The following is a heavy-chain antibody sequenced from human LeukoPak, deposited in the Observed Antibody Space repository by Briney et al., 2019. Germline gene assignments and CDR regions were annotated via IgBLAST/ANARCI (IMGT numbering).Heavy chain of an antibody. CDR3: ARLVRKHIVVRPVEYFQH. CDR1: GYSFTSYW. CDR2: IYTSDSDT. D-gene: IGHD2-21*01. J-gene: IGHJ1*01. Sequence: GESLKSSCQGSGYSFTSYWIGWVGQLPGKGLEWMGFIYTSDSDTSYSPSFQGQVTISADKSISTAYLQWSSLKASDTAMYYCARLVRKHIVVRPVEYFQHWGQGTLVTVSS. V-gene: IGHV5-51*01.